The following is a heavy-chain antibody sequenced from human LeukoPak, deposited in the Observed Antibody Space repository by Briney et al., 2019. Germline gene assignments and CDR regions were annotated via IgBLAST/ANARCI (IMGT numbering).Heavy chain of an antibody. CDR2: IYYSGST. CDR1: GGSISSGGYY. D-gene: IGHD3-22*01. J-gene: IGHJ5*02. Sequence: SQTLSLTCTVSGGSISSGGYYWSWIRQHPGKGLEWIGYIYYSGSTYYNPSLKSRVTISVDTSKNQFSLKLSSVTAADTAVYYCARGDDKNYYDSSGYYYLSKGVWFDPWGQGTLVTVSS. CDR3: ARGDDKNYYDSSGYYYLSKGVWFDP. V-gene: IGHV4-30-4*08.